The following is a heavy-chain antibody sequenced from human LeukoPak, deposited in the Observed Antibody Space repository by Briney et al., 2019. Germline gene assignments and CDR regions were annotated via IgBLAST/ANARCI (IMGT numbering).Heavy chain of an antibody. CDR1: GGSISSYY. J-gene: IGHJ4*02. V-gene: IGHV4-59*01. CDR3: ARGTAEWFDY. Sequence: SETLSLTCTVSGGSISSYYCSWIRQPPGKGLEWIGYIYYSGSTNYNPSLKSRVTISVDTSKNQFSLKLSSVTAADTAVYYCARGTAEWFDYWGQGTLVTVSS. D-gene: IGHD3-3*01. CDR2: IYYSGST.